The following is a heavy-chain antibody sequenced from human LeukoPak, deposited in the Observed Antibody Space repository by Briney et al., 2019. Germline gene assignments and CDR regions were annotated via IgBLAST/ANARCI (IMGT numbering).Heavy chain of an antibody. D-gene: IGHD5-18*01. J-gene: IGHJ4*02. CDR1: GYTFTSYG. CDR2: ISAYNGNT. Sequence: ASVKVSCKASGYTFTSYGISWVRQAPGQGLEWMGWISAYNGNTNYAQKLQGRVTMTTDTSTSTAYMELRSLRSDDTAVYYCARNLGQKRGYSYGSDDYWGQGTLVTVSS. V-gene: IGHV1-18*01. CDR3: ARNLGQKRGYSYGSDDY.